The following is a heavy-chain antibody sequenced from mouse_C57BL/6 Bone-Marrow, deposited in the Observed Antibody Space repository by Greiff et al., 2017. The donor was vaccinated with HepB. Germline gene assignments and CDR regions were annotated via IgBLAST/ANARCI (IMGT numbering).Heavy chain of an antibody. CDR3: ARRTVVATYYAMDY. J-gene: IGHJ4*01. CDR2: IYPSDSET. CDR1: GYTFTSYW. Sequence: QVQLQQPGAELVRPGSSVKLSCKASGYTFTSYWMDWVKQRPGQGLEWIGNIYPSDSETHYNQKFKDKATLTVDKSSSTAYMQLSSLTSEDSAVYYSARRTVVATYYAMDYWGQGTSVTVSS. D-gene: IGHD1-1*01. V-gene: IGHV1-61*01.